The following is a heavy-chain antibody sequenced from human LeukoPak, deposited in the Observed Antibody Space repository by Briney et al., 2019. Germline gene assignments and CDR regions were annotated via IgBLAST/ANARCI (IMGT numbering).Heavy chain of an antibody. Sequence: GGTLRLSCAASGFTFSDYYMSWIRQAPGEGLEWVSYISSSGSTIYYADSVKGRFTISRDNAKNSLYLQMNSLRAEDTAVYYCASARYDSSGYYGIIAYWGQGTLVTVSS. CDR2: ISSSGSTI. J-gene: IGHJ4*02. CDR3: ASARYDSSGYYGIIAY. D-gene: IGHD3-22*01. CDR1: GFTFSDYY. V-gene: IGHV3-11*04.